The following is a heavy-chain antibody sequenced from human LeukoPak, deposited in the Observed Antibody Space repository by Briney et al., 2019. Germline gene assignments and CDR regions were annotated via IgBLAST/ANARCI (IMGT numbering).Heavy chain of an antibody. CDR1: GYTFTSYD. J-gene: IGHJ6*02. V-gene: IGHV1-8*01. D-gene: IGHD1-26*01. Sequence: ASVKVSCKASGYTFTSYDINWVRQATGQGLEWMGWMNPNSGNTGYAQKFQGRVTMTRNTSISTAYMELSSLRSEDTAVYYCARGRGWELPSPYYYYYGMDVWGQGTTVTVSS. CDR3: ARGRGWELPSPYYYYYGMDV. CDR2: MNPNSGNT.